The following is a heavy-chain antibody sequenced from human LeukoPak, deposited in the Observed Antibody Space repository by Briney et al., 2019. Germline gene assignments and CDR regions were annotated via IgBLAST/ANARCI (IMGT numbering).Heavy chain of an antibody. CDR2: ISSSSGHI. D-gene: IGHD5-18*01. CDR3: AREARYSYGRFDY. Sequence: PGGSLRLSCAASGFTFSIYSMDWVRQAPGKGLEWVSSISSSSGHIYYADSVKGRFTISRDNAKNSLYLQMNSLRAEDTAVYYCAREARYSYGRFDYWGQGTLVTVSS. V-gene: IGHV3-21*01. J-gene: IGHJ4*02. CDR1: GFTFSIYS.